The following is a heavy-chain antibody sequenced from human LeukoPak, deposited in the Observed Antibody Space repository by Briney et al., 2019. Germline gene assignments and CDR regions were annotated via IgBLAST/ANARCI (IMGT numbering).Heavy chain of an antibody. V-gene: IGHV1-69*05. CDR2: IIPIFGTA. Sequence: SVKVSCKASGGTFSSYAFSWVRQAPGQGLEWMGGIIPIFGTANYAQKFQGRVTITTDESTSTAYMELSSLRSEDTAVYYCATVPWSRITNSYYYYMDVWGKGTTVTVSS. D-gene: IGHD1-14*01. CDR3: ATVPWSRITNSYYYYMDV. CDR1: GGTFSSYA. J-gene: IGHJ6*03.